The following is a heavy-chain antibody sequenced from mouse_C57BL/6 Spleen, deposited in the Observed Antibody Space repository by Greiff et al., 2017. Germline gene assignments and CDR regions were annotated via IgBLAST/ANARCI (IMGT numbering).Heavy chain of an antibody. J-gene: IGHJ4*01. CDR2: IYPRSGNT. D-gene: IGHD1-1*02. V-gene: IGHV1-81*01. Sequence: VQLQQSGAELARPGASVKLSCKASGYTFTSYGISWVKQRTGQGLEWIGEIYPRSGNTYYNEKFKGKDTLTADKSSSTAYMELRSLTSADSAVYFCARKAYYPNQSPEYYAMDYWGQGTSVTVSS. CDR1: GYTFTSYG. CDR3: ARKAYYPNQSPEYYAMDY.